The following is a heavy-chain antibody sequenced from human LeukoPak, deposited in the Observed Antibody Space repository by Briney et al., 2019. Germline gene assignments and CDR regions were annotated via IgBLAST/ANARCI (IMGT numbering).Heavy chain of an antibody. CDR2: IYPGDSDT. V-gene: IGHV5-51*01. Sequence: ASLKISCKGSGYSFTSYWIGWVRQRPGKGLEWMGIIYPGDSDTRYSPSFQGQVTISADKSISTAYLQWSSLKASDTAMYYCARVRGGSYYYYYMDVWGKGTTVTVSS. J-gene: IGHJ6*03. CDR1: GYSFTSYW. CDR3: ARVRGGSYYYYYMDV. D-gene: IGHD1-26*01.